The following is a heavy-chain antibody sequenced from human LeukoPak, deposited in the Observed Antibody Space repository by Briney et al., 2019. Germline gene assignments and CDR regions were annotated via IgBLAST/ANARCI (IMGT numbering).Heavy chain of an antibody. D-gene: IGHD3-10*01. J-gene: IGHJ3*02. V-gene: IGHV3-53*01. CDR3: ARGGWYYYGSGSPDAFDI. CDR1: GFTVSTHY. CDR2: IYTGGNT. Sequence: PGGSLRLSCAASGFTVSTHYMSWVRQAPGKGLEWVSVIYTGGNTHYADSVKGRFTISGDNSENTLSLQMSSLRAEDTAVYYCARGGWYYYGSGSPDAFDIWGQGTMVTVSS.